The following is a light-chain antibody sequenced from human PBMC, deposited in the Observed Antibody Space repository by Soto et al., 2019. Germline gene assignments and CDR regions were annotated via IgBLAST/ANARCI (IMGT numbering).Light chain of an antibody. CDR1: QSVSSY. CDR3: QQRSNWL. Sequence: EIVLTQSPATLSLSPWERATLSCRASQSVSSYLAWYQQNPGQAPRLLIYDASNRATGIPARFSGSGSGTDFTLTISSLEPEDFAVYYCQQRSNWLFGQGTRLE. V-gene: IGKV3-11*01. J-gene: IGKJ5*01. CDR2: DAS.